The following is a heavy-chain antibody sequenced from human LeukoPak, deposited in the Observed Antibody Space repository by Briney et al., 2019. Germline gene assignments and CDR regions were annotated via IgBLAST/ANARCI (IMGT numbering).Heavy chain of an antibody. Sequence: PGGSLRLSCAASGFTVSSNYMSWVRQAPGKGLEWVSVIYSGGSTYYADSVKGRFTISRDNSKNTLYLQMNSLRAEDTAVYYCARARGDSSGYYLSCWGQGTLVTVSS. J-gene: IGHJ4*02. CDR2: IYSGGST. CDR1: GFTVSSNY. CDR3: ARARGDSSGYYLSC. D-gene: IGHD3-22*01. V-gene: IGHV3-53*01.